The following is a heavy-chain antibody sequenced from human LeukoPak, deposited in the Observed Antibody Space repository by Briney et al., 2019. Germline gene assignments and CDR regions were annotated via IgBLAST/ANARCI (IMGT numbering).Heavy chain of an antibody. V-gene: IGHV3-64D*09. CDR3: VKDNREEDWFDC. J-gene: IGHJ5*01. D-gene: IGHD2/OR15-2a*01. Sequence: GGSLRHSCSASGFTFRKYSTHWVRQGPGKGLEYVSAISSNGHTYYADSVKGRFPISRDNSKSTLYLQMSSLRPEDTAVYYCVKDNREEDWFDCWGQGTLVTVSS. CDR1: GFTFRKYS. CDR2: ISSNGHT.